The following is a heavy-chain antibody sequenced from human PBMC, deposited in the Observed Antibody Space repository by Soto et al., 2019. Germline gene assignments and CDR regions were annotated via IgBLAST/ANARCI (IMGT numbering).Heavy chain of an antibody. D-gene: IGHD6-6*01. Sequence: GGSLRLCCAASGFTFSSYGMHWVRQAPGKGLEWVAVISYDGSNKYYAHSVKGRFTISRDNSKNTLYLQMNSLSAEDTAVYYCARELCSSVGVFAYWGQGTLVTVSS. CDR2: ISYDGSNK. V-gene: IGHV3-30*03. CDR1: GFTFSSYG. J-gene: IGHJ4*02. CDR3: ARELCSSVGVFAY.